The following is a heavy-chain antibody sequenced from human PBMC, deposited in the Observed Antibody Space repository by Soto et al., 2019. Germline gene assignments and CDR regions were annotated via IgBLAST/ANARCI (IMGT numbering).Heavy chain of an antibody. CDR3: ATSRVFDF. CDR2: MSSSGTNV. CDR1: GFTLSEYY. Sequence: GAPRRSGAASGFTLSEYYLSWIRQSPGKGLEWLALMSSSGTNVFYADSVKGRFTISRDNAKNSLFLQMDSLKAEDTAVYYCATSRVFDFWGLGTLVTVSS. J-gene: IGHJ4*02. V-gene: IGHV3-11*01.